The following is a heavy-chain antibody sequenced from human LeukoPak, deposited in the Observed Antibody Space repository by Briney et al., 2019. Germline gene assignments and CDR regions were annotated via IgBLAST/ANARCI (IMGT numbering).Heavy chain of an antibody. CDR2: IYTGGVT. V-gene: IGHV4-61*02. D-gene: IGHD1-1*01. CDR1: GVSITSGTYF. Sequence: SQTLSLTCTVSGVSITSGTYFWTWVRQSAGNGLEGIGRIYTGGVTNYNPSLKSRLSISLDTSKNQFSLKLTSLTAADTAIYYCARATAWNYHFYMDVWGKGTTVSVSS. CDR3: ARATAWNYHFYMDV. J-gene: IGHJ6*03.